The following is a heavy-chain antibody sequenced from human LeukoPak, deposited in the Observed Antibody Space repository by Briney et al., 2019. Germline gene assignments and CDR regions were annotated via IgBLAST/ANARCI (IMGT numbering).Heavy chain of an antibody. CDR1: GFTFSSYS. V-gene: IGHV3-48*02. CDR2: ISSSSSAM. J-gene: IGHJ4*02. Sequence: GGSLRLSCAASGFTFSSYSMSWVRQAPGKGLEWVSYISSSSSAMYYADSVKGRFTISRDNAKNSLYLQMNSLRDEDTAVYYCTRGFYYDTSSYYYEGDYWGQGTLVTVSS. CDR3: TRGFYYDTSSYYYEGDY. D-gene: IGHD3-22*01.